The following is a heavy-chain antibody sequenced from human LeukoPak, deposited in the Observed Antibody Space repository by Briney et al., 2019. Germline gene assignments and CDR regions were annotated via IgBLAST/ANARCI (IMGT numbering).Heavy chain of an antibody. CDR1: GFTFSSYS. CDR3: ASAYGGNSYYYGMDV. Sequence: GGSLRLSCAASGFTFSSYSMNWVRQAPGKGLEWVSYISSSSSTIYYADSVKGRFTISRDNAKNSLYLQMNSLRDEDTAVYYCASAYGGNSYYYGMDVWGQGTTVTVSS. V-gene: IGHV3-48*02. J-gene: IGHJ6*02. D-gene: IGHD4-23*01. CDR2: ISSSSSTI.